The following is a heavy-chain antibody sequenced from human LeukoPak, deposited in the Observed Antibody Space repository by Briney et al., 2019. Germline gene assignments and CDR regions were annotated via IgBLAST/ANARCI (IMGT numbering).Heavy chain of an antibody. CDR2: ISAYNDNA. CDR1: GYSFTNYG. J-gene: IGHJ4*02. D-gene: IGHD7-27*01. CDR3: ARSTLGIEFDY. V-gene: IGHV1-18*01. Sequence: ASVKVSCKASGYSFTNYGINWVRQPPGQGLEWMGWISAYNDNAHYAQGLEGRVTMTSETSTRTAYMELRSLRSDDTAVYYCARSTLGIEFDYWGQGSLVTVSS.